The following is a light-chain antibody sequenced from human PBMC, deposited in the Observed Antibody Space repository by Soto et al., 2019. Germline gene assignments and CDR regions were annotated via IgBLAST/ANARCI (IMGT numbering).Light chain of an antibody. J-gene: IGKJ1*01. Sequence: DIVMTQSPDSLAVSLGERATINCKSSQSVLYSSNNKNYLAWYQQKPGQPPKLLIYWASTRESGVPDRFSGSGSLTDFTLTISSLQAEDVAVYYCQQYYSIPWTFGQGTKVEIK. CDR3: QQYYSIPWT. V-gene: IGKV4-1*01. CDR2: WAS. CDR1: QSVLYSSNNKNY.